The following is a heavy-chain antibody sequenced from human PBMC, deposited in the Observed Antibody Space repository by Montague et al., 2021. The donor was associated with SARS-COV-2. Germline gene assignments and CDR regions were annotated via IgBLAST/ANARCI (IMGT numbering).Heavy chain of an antibody. D-gene: IGHD3-22*01. J-gene: IGHJ4*02. Sequence: SLRLSCAASGFTFGDYAMHWVRQAPGRGLEWVSGISWSSGSIGYSDSVKGRFTISRDNAKNSLYLQMNSLRAEDTALYYCAKDWDYYDSSGYIDYWGQGTLVTVSS. CDR2: ISWSSGSI. CDR3: AKDWDYYDSSGYIDY. CDR1: GFTFGDYA. V-gene: IGHV3-9*01.